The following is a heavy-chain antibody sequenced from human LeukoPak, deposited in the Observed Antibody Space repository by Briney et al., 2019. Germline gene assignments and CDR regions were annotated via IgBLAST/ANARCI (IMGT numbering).Heavy chain of an antibody. CDR2: ISAYSGNR. CDR1: GYTFNSYG. Sequence: ASVKVSCKASGYTFNSYGFSWVRQAPGQGLEWMGWISAYSGNRHYAQKLQGRVTMTTDTSTSTAYMELRSLRFDDTAVYYCARSSPRYYYDSTGYGDFDYWGQGTPVTVS. D-gene: IGHD3-22*01. J-gene: IGHJ4*02. V-gene: IGHV1-18*01. CDR3: ARSSPRYYYDSTGYGDFDY.